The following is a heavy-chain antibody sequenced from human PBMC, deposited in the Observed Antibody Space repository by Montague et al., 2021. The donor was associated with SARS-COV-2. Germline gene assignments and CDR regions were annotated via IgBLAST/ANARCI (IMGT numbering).Heavy chain of an antibody. V-gene: IGHV4-39*02. CDR3: ARLKRYFDSSGSPSAFDF. Sequence: SETLSLTCTVSGGSITNSIDYWTWIRQPPGKGLEWIGYIYYTGXTXYXXXXKXRVTISVVTSKNHFTLKLSSVTAAETAVYYCARLKRYFDSSGSPSAFDFWGQGTKVTVSS. D-gene: IGHD3-22*01. CDR2: IYYTGXT. J-gene: IGHJ3*01. CDR1: GGSITNSIDY.